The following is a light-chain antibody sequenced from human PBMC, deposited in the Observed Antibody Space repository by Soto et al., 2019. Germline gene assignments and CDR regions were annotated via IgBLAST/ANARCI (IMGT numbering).Light chain of an antibody. V-gene: IGLV1-51*01. CDR3: GTWDSSLSAYV. Sequence: SLLTQPPSVSAAPGQKVTSSCSGSSSNIGNNYVSWYQQLPGTAPKLLIYDSNKRPSGIPDRFSGSKSGTSATLGITGLQTGDEADYYCGTWDSSLSAYVFGTGTKVTVL. CDR1: SSNIGNNY. J-gene: IGLJ1*01. CDR2: DSN.